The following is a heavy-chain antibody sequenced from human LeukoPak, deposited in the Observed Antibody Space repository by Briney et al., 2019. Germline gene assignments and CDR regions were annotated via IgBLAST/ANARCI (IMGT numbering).Heavy chain of an antibody. Sequence: ASVTVSCKASGGTFSSYAISWVRQAPGQGLEWMGWIIPIFGTANYAQKFQGRVTITTDESTSTAYMELSSLRSEDTAVYYCARYLTGNNWFDPWGQGTLVTVSS. D-gene: IGHD1-20*01. CDR2: IIPIFGTA. CDR1: GGTFSSYA. CDR3: ARYLTGNNWFDP. J-gene: IGHJ5*02. V-gene: IGHV1-69*05.